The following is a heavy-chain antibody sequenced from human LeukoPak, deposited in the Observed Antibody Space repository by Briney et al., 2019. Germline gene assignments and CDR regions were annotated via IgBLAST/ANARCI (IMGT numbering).Heavy chain of an antibody. D-gene: IGHD2-2*01. CDR3: AKWGLPAAMPNFDY. V-gene: IGHV3-23*01. Sequence: GGSLRLSCAASGFHFSSYAMRWVRQARGKGVEGVSVIGGSGGSTYYPDSVKGRFTISSDNSKNTLYLQMNSLRAEATAVYYCAKWGLPAAMPNFDYWGQGTLVTVSS. CDR2: IGGSGGST. CDR1: GFHFSSYA. J-gene: IGHJ4*02.